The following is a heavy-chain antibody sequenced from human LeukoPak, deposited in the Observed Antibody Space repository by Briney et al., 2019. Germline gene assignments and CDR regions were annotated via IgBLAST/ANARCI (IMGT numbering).Heavy chain of an antibody. Sequence: ASVRVSCKVSGYTLTELSMHWVRQAPGKGLEWMGGFDPEDGETIYAQKFQGRVTMTEDTSTDTAYMELSSLRSEDTAVYYCATDQASSGSPRGAFDIWGQGTMVTVSS. CDR3: ATDQASSGSPRGAFDI. J-gene: IGHJ3*02. CDR2: FDPEDGET. V-gene: IGHV1-24*01. CDR1: GYTLTELS. D-gene: IGHD3-22*01.